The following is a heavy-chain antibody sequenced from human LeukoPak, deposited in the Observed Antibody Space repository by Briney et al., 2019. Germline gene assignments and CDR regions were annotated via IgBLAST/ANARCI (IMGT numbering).Heavy chain of an antibody. V-gene: IGHV3-23*01. D-gene: IGHD2-15*01. CDR2: ISGSGGIT. CDR1: GFTFSSYA. Sequence: GGSLRLSCAASGFTFSSYAMSWVRQAPGKGLEWVSGISGSGGITYYADSVKGRFTISRDNSKNTLYLQMNSLRAEDTAVYYCAKDEGIFSYYFDYWGQGTLVTVSS. CDR3: AKDEGIFSYYFDY. J-gene: IGHJ4*02.